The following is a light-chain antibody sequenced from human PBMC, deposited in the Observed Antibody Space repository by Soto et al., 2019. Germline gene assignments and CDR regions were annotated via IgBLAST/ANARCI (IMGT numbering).Light chain of an antibody. CDR3: QQSDSNLLFT. CDR1: PNFNTY. Sequence: DIQMTQSPSSLSASIGDRVTITCRASPNFNTYLNWYQQKPGKAPKLLIYAASSLQSGVPSRFSGSVSWTDFTLTISSLQPEDFATYYCQQSDSNLLFTFGQGTRLEIK. CDR2: AAS. V-gene: IGKV1-39*01. J-gene: IGKJ5*01.